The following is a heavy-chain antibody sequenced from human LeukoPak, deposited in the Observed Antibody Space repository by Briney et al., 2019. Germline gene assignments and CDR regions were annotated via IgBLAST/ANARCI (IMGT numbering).Heavy chain of an antibody. Sequence: ASVKVSCKASGYTFTGYYMHWVRQAPGQGLEWMGRINPNSGGTYYAQKFQGRVTMTRDTSISTAYMELSRLRSDDTAVYYCAPPKYYGYSFDYWGQGTLVTVSS. CDR1: GYTFTGYY. J-gene: IGHJ4*02. CDR2: INPNSGGT. CDR3: APPKYYGYSFDY. D-gene: IGHD3-10*01. V-gene: IGHV1-2*06.